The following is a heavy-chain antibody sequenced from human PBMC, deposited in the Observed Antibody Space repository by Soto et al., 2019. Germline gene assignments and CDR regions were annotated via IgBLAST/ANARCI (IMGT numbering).Heavy chain of an antibody. Sequence: SLRLSCVVSGFTISSNWMHWVRQAPGKGLVWISRIDNEGSDTSYADSVKGRFTISRDVAKNTVYLQMNSLRVEDTAVYYCATVFNYWGQGTPVTVSS. J-gene: IGHJ4*02. V-gene: IGHV3-74*01. CDR2: IDNEGSDT. CDR1: GFTISSNW. CDR3: ATVFNY.